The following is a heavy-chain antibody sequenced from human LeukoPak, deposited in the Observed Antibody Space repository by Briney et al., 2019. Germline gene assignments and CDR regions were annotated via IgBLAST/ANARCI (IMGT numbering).Heavy chain of an antibody. D-gene: IGHD3-10*01. V-gene: IGHV1-69*01. CDR3: ARAPFNRITMVRGVIGWFDP. Sequence: SVKVSCKASGGTFSSYAISWVRQAPGQGLEWMGGIIPIFGTANYAQKFQGRVTITADESTSTAYMELSSLRSEDTAVYYFARAPFNRITMVRGVIGWFDPWGQGTLVTVSS. CDR1: GGTFSSYA. CDR2: IIPIFGTA. J-gene: IGHJ5*02.